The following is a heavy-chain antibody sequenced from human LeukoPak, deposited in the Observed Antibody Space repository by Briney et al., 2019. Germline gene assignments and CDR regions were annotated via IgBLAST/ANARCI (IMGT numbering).Heavy chain of an antibody. CDR2: INPNSGGT. D-gene: IGHD3-10*01. V-gene: IGHV1-2*02. CDR1: GYTFTGYY. CDR3: ARDRFLYGSGSYYQVFDY. J-gene: IGHJ4*02. Sequence: ASVKVSCKASGYTFTGYYMHWVRQAPGQGLEWMGWINPNSGGTNYAQKSQGRVTMTRDTSISTAYMELSRLRSDDTAVYYCARDRFLYGSGSYYQVFDYWGQGTLVTVSS.